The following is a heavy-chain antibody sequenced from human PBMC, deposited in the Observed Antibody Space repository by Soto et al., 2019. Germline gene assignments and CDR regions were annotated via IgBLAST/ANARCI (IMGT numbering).Heavy chain of an antibody. J-gene: IGHJ4*02. CDR2: ISYDGRST. D-gene: IGHD3-22*01. V-gene: IGHV3-30*03. CDR1: GFTFSSYA. CDR3: AEALSSRVVISTCFDY. Sequence: QVQLVESGGGVVQPGRSLRLTCAASGFTFSSYAMHWVRQAPGKGLEWVAVISYDGRSTYYADSIKGRFTISSDNSKNTLYLQMTDLGPGDSAVYYCAEALSSRVVISTCFDYWGQGTVVTVSS.